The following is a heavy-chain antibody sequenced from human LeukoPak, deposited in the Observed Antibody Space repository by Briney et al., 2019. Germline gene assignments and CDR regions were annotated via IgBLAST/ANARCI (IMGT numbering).Heavy chain of an antibody. J-gene: IGHJ4*02. D-gene: IGHD3-10*01. Sequence: PGGSLRLSCAASGFTFSSYAMSWVRQAPGKGLEWVSAISGSGGSTYYADSVKGRFTISRDNSKNTLYLQMNSLRAEDTAVYYCAKDGPDSESLDPHRALDYWGQGTLVTVSS. CDR1: GFTFSSYA. CDR2: ISGSGGST. V-gene: IGHV3-23*01. CDR3: AKDGPDSESLDPHRALDY.